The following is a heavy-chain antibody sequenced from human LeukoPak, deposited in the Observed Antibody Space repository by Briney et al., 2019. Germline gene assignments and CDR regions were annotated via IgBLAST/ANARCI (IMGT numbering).Heavy chain of an antibody. J-gene: IGHJ4*02. CDR2: ISGDGDST. V-gene: IGHV3-43*02. D-gene: IGHD4-17*01. CDR1: GFTFDDYA. Sequence: PGGSLRLSCAASGFTFDDYAMHWVRQAPGKGLEWVSLISGDGDSTYYADSVKGRFTISRDNSKNSLYLQMNSLRTEDTALYYCAKDGTFSVTTVPFFDYWGQGTLVTVSS. CDR3: AKDGTFSVTTVPFFDY.